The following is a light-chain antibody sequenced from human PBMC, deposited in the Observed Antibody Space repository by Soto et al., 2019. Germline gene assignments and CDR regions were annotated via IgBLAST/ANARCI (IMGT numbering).Light chain of an antibody. CDR1: QPISTC. CDR3: QQYNSYSWT. J-gene: IGKJ1*01. V-gene: IGKV1-5*01. Sequence: DIQMTQPPSTLSASVGDRVTITCRASQPISTCLAWYQQKPVKAPHLLIYDASTLESGVPSRFSGSGSGTEFTLTISSLQPDDVATHYCQQYNSYSWTFGQGTKVDIK. CDR2: DAS.